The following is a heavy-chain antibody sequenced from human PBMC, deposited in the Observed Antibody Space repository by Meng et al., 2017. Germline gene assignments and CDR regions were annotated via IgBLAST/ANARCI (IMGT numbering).Heavy chain of an antibody. CDR3: ARDGYSYGILDY. CDR1: GGTFSSYA. D-gene: IGHD5-18*01. Sequence: SVKVSCKASGGTFSSYAISWVRQAPGQGLEWMGGIIPIFGTANYAQKFQGRVTTTTDESTSTAYMELSSLRSEDTAVYYCARDGYSYGILDYWGQGTLVTVSS. V-gene: IGHV1-69*05. CDR2: IIPIFGTA. J-gene: IGHJ4*02.